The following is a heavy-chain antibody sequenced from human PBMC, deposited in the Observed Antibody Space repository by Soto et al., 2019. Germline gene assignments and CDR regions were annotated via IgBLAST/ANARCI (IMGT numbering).Heavy chain of an antibody. J-gene: IGHJ5*02. V-gene: IGHV3-23*01. D-gene: IGHD3-9*01. CDR2: ISGSTGTT. Sequence: PGGSLRLSCAASGFTFSNFAMSWVRHAPGKGLEWVSEISGSTGTTYYADSAKGRFTISRDNSKNTLYLQMNSLRAEDTAVYYCARDNYDILTGPTGFDPWGQGTLVTVSS. CDR3: ARDNYDILTGPTGFDP. CDR1: GFTFSNFA.